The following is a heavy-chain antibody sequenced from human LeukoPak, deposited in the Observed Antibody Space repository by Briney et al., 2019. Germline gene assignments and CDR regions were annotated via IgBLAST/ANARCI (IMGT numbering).Heavy chain of an antibody. CDR3: AKVPKQWPDGYLDF. CDR1: GFTFTIYA. J-gene: IGHJ4*02. Sequence: GGSLRLSCAASGFTFTIYAMTGVRQAPGKGLEWVSGIYGSGQTTYYADSVKGRFTISRDNSKNTLYLQMSSLRLGDTAVYYFAKVPKQWPDGYLDFWGQGALVTVSS. V-gene: IGHV3-23*01. CDR2: IYGSGQTT. D-gene: IGHD6-19*01.